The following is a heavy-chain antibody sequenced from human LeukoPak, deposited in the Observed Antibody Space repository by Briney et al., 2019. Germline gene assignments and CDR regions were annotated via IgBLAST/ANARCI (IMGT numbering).Heavy chain of an antibody. CDR2: ISYDGSNK. CDR3: ARLPSNNDYGDPPYYYGMDV. Sequence: PGGSLRLSCAASGFTFSSYGMHWVRQAPGKGLEWVAVISYDGSNKYYADSVKGRFTISRDNSKNTLYLQMNSLRAEDTAVYYCARLPSNNDYGDPPYYYGMDVWGQGTTVTVSS. CDR1: GFTFSSYG. V-gene: IGHV3-30*03. D-gene: IGHD4-17*01. J-gene: IGHJ6*02.